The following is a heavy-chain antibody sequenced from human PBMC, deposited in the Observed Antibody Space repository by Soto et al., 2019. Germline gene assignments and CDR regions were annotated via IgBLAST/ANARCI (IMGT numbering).Heavy chain of an antibody. CDR3: AAYSGYCTNGVCQGPIDP. D-gene: IGHD2-8*01. Sequence: GTSVKVSCKASGFTFTSSAVQSVRHARGQRLEWIGWIVVGSGNTNYAQKFQERVTITRDMSTSTAYMELSSLRSEDTAVYYCAAYSGYCTNGVCQGPIDPWGQGTLVTVSS. CDR2: IVVGSGNT. CDR1: GFTFTSSA. V-gene: IGHV1-58*01. J-gene: IGHJ5*02.